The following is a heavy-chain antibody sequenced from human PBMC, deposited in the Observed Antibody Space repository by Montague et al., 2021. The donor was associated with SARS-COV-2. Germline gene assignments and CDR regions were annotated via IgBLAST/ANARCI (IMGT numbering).Heavy chain of an antibody. D-gene: IGHD2-21*01. J-gene: IGHJ5*02. CDR1: GGSISSYY. Sequence: SETLSLTCTVSGGSISSYYWSWIWQPQGTGLEWSWNIYYSGSTNYNPSPKSRVTISVDTSKNQFSLKLSSVTAADTAVYYCARGGDMNWFDPWGQGTLVTVSS. CDR2: IYYSGST. V-gene: IGHV4-59*01. CDR3: ARGGDMNWFDP.